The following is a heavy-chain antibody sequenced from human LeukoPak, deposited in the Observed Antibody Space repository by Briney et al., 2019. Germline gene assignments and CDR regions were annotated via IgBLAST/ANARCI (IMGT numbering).Heavy chain of an antibody. J-gene: IGHJ4*02. CDR1: GYTFTSYD. D-gene: IGHD3-22*01. V-gene: IGHV1-8*01. Sequence: VASVKVSCKASGYTFTSYDIDWVRQATGQGLEWMGWMNPNSGNTGYAQKFQGRVTMTRKTSISTAYMELSSLRSEDTAVYYCALSLYYYDSSGYYPFDYWGQGTLVTVSS. CDR3: ALSLYYYDSSGYYPFDY. CDR2: MNPNSGNT.